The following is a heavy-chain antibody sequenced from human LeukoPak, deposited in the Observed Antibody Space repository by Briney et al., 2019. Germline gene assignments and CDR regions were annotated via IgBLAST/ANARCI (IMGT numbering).Heavy chain of an antibody. Sequence: AGGSLRLSCAASGFTFSSYWMHWVRHGPGKGLVWVSNINSDGSSTTYADSVKGRFTISRDNAKNTLYLQMNSLRVEDTAVYYCARGGEFRYFDWLPPWSQGTLVTVSS. J-gene: IGHJ4*02. D-gene: IGHD3-9*01. CDR3: ARGGEFRYFDWLPP. V-gene: IGHV3-74*01. CDR1: GFTFSSYW. CDR2: INSDGSST.